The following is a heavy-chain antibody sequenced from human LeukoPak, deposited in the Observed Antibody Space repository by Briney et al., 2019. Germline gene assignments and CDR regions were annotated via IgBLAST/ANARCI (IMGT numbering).Heavy chain of an antibody. CDR2: INTDGSNT. Sequence: PGGSLRLSCAASGFTFSSYWMHWVRQAPGKGLVWVSRINTDGSNTNYADSVKGRFTISRDNTKNTLYLQMNSLRAEDTAVHYCASVEPDYWGQGTLVTVSS. CDR1: GFTFSSYW. V-gene: IGHV3-74*01. D-gene: IGHD1-14*01. J-gene: IGHJ4*02. CDR3: ASVEPDY.